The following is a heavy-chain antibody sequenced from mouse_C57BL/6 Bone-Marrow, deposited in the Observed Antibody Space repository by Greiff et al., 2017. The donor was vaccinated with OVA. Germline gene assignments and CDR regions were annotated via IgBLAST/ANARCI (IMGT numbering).Heavy chain of an antibody. D-gene: IGHD1-2*01. J-gene: IGHJ4*01. CDR3: ARYPHYYGAMDY. V-gene: IGHV1-7*01. Sequence: VQLVESGAELAKPGASVKMSCKASGYTFTSYWMHWVKQRPGQGLEWIGYINPSTGYTEYNQKFKDKATLTADKSSSTAYMQLSSLTSEDSAVYYCARYPHYYGAMDYWGQGTSVTVSS. CDR2: INPSTGYT. CDR1: GYTFTSYW.